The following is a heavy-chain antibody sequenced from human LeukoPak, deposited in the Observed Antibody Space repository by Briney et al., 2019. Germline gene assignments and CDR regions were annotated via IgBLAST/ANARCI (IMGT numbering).Heavy chain of an antibody. CDR2: INGGGVNT. CDR1: GFTFTNAW. D-gene: IGHD4-11*01. Sequence: GASLRLSCAASGFTFTNAWMHWVRQAPGKGLEWVSTINGGGVNTHYADSVGGRFTISRDNSKNTLFLQMNSLRDEDTAVYYCAKDLYSNYGPADYWGQGNLVTVSS. J-gene: IGHJ4*02. V-gene: IGHV3-23*01. CDR3: AKDLYSNYGPADY.